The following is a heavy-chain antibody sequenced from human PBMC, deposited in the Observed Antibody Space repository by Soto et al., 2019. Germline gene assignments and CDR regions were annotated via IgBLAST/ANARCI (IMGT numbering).Heavy chain of an antibody. CDR1: GFTFSSYA. CDR3: AREKGYYDSSGYNSFRLDV. D-gene: IGHD3-22*01. Sequence: QLGGSLRLSCAASGFTFSSYAMHWVRQAPGKGLEWVAVISYDGSNKYYADSVKGRFTISRDNSKNTLYLQMNSLRAEDTAVYYCAREKGYYDSSGYNSFRLDVWGQGTTVTVSS. CDR2: ISYDGSNK. V-gene: IGHV3-30-3*01. J-gene: IGHJ6*02.